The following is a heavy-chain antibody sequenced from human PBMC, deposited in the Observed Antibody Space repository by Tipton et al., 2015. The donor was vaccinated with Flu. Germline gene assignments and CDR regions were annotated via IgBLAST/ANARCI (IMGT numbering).Heavy chain of an antibody. CDR2: ISSSGSTI. D-gene: IGHD6-13*01. Sequence: SLRLSCAASGFTFSSYEMNWVRQAPGKGLEWVSYISSSGSTIYYADSVKGRFTISRDNAKNSLYLQMNSLRAEDTAVYYCARVMRGVYSSSWATYYYYGMDVWDQGP. V-gene: IGHV3-48*03. CDR3: ARVMRGVYSSSWATYYYYGMDV. CDR1: GFTFSSYE. J-gene: IGHJ6*02.